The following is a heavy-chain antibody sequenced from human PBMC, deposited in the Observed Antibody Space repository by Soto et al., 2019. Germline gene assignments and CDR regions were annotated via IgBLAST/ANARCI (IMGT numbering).Heavy chain of an antibody. CDR1: GFTVSSNY. CDR2: IYSGGSA. CDR3: ARHXXSXGGGYFDY. Sequence: EVQLVESGGGLVQPGGSLRLSCAASGFTVSSNYMSWVRQAPGKGLEWVSVIYSGGSAYYADSVKGRFTISRDNSKNTLXXQXXXXXXXXXXXXYCARHXXSXGGGYFDYWGQGTLVTVSS. J-gene: IGHJ4*02. V-gene: IGHV3-66*01. D-gene: IGHD5-18*01.